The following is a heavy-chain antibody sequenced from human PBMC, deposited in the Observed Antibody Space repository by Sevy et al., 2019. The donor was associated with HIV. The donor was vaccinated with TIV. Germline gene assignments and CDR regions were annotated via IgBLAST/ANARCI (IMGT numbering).Heavy chain of an antibody. V-gene: IGHV1-24*01. D-gene: IGHD3-22*01. CDR2: FDPEDGET. Sequence: ASVKVSCKVSGYTLTKLSIHWLRQAPGKGLEWMASFDPEDGETNYAQKLQGRVTMTDNKSTETAYMVLSSLRFEDTAIFYCATSKDHYESSGDPFDYWGQGTLVTVSS. CDR3: ATSKDHYESSGDPFDY. CDR1: GYTLTKLS. J-gene: IGHJ4*02.